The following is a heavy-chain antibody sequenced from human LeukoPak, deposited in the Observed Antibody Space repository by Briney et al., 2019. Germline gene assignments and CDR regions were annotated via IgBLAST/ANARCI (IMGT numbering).Heavy chain of an antibody. CDR2: IYYSGST. J-gene: IGHJ4*02. CDR1: GGSISSYY. D-gene: IGHD3-22*01. CDR3: ARVGSSGYHYDY. Sequence: PSETLSLTCTVSGGSISSYYWSWTRQPPGKGLEWIGYIYYSGSTNYNPSLKSRVTISVDTSKNQFSLKLSSVTAVDTAVYYCARVGSSGYHYDYWGQGTLVTVSS. V-gene: IGHV4-59*01.